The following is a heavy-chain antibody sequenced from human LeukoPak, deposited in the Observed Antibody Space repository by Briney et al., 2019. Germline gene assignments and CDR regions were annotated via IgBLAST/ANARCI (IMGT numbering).Heavy chain of an antibody. D-gene: IGHD3-10*01. J-gene: IGHJ4*02. CDR1: GGTFSSYA. V-gene: IGHV1-69*05. Sequence: ASVKVSCKASGGTFSSYAISWVRQAPGQGLEWMGRIIPIFGTANYAQKFQGRVTITTDESTSTAYMELSSLRSEDTAVYYCAREGGYGDLNDYWGQGTLVTVSP. CDR2: IIPIFGTA. CDR3: AREGGYGDLNDY.